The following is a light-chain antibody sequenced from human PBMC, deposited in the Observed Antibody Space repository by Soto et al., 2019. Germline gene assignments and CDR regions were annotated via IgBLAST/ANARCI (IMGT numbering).Light chain of an antibody. CDR2: DVS. Sequence: QSVLTQPRSVSGSPGQSVTISCTGTSSDVGGYNYVSWYQQHPGKAPKLMIYDVSKRPSGVPDRFSGSKSGNTASLTISGLQAEDEADYYCCSYAGSHTLEVFGGGTKLTVL. V-gene: IGLV2-11*01. CDR1: SSDVGGYNY. CDR3: CSYAGSHTLEV. J-gene: IGLJ2*01.